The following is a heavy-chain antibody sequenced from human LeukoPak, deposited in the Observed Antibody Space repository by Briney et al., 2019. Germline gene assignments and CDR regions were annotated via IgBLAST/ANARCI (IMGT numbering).Heavy chain of an antibody. V-gene: IGHV3-66*01. Sequence: PGESLRLSCAASGFTVSGNYMSWVRQAPGKGLEWVSVIYSGGSTYYADSVKGRFTISRDNSKNTLYLQMNSLRAEDTAVYYCARGLWFGENGFDPWGQGTLVTVSS. CDR1: GFTVSGNY. CDR2: IYSGGST. CDR3: ARGLWFGENGFDP. J-gene: IGHJ5*02. D-gene: IGHD3-10*01.